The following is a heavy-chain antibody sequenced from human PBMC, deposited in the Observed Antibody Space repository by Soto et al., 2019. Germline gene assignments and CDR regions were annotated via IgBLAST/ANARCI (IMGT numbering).Heavy chain of an antibody. V-gene: IGHV4-59*01. CDR1: GDSIRSYY. D-gene: IGHD5-12*01. CDR2: IYYSGST. J-gene: IGHJ6*02. CDR3: ARAYGGFDNGLDV. Sequence: SETLSLTCTVSGDSIRSYYWTWIRQPPGKGLELIGYIYYSGSTRYNPSLKSRVTISVDMSKNQFSLKLSSVIAADTAVYYCARAYGGFDNGLDVWGQGXAVTVYS.